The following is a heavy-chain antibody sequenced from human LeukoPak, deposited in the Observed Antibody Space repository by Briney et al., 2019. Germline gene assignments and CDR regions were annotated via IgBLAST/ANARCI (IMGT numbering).Heavy chain of an antibody. D-gene: IGHD2-8*01. CDR3: AGVMYCTNGVCEGSYYYYMDV. J-gene: IGHJ6*03. V-gene: IGHV3-21*01. Sequence: GGSLRLSCAASGFTFSSYSMNWVRQAPGKGLEWVSSISSSSSYIYYADSVKGRFTISRDNAKNSLYLQMNSLRAEDTAVYYCAGVMYCTNGVCEGSYYYYMDVWGKGTTVTVSS. CDR1: GFTFSSYS. CDR2: ISSSSSYI.